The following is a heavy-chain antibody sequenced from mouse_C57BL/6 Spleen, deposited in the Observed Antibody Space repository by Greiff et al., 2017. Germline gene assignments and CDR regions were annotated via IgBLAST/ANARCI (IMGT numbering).Heavy chain of an antibody. CDR2: IYPRSGNT. V-gene: IGHV1-81*01. Sequence: VQLQQSGAELARPGASVKLSCKASGYTFTSYGISWVKQRTGQGLEWIGEIYPRSGNTYYNEKFKGKATLTADQSSSTAYMELRRLTSEDSAVYFCALDSSGYVFAYWGQGTLVTVSA. CDR1: GYTFTSYG. CDR3: ALDSSGYVFAY. J-gene: IGHJ3*01. D-gene: IGHD3-2*02.